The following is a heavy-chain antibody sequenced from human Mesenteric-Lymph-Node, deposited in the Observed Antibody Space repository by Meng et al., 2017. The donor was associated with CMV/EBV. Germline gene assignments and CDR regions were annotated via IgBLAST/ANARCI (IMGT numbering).Heavy chain of an antibody. V-gene: IGHV3-7*01. J-gene: IGHJ4*02. CDR2: IKQDGSEK. CDR3: ARVGDYSLKD. D-gene: IGHD2-21*01. CDR1: GFTFSSSW. Sequence: GGSLRLSCAASGFTFSSSWMSWVRQAPGKGLEWVANIKQDGSEKHYVDAVKGRFTISRDNAKNSLYLQMNSLRAEDTAVYYCARVGDYSLKDWGQGTLVTVSS.